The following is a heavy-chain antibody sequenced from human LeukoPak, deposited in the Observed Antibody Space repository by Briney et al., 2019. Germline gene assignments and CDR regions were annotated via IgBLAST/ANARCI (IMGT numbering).Heavy chain of an antibody. D-gene: IGHD5-12*01. CDR1: GGTFSSYA. Sequence: SVKVSCKASGGTFSSYAISWVRQAPGQGLEWMGRIIPILGIANYAQKFQGRVTITADKSTSTAYMELSSLRSEDTAVYYCAREEEYSGYPENSDWGQGTLVTVSS. V-gene: IGHV1-69*04. J-gene: IGHJ4*02. CDR3: AREEEYSGYPENSD. CDR2: IIPILGIA.